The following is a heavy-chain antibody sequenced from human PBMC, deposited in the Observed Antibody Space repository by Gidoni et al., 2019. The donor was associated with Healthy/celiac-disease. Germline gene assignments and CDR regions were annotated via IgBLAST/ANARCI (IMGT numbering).Heavy chain of an antibody. V-gene: IGHV4-31*03. CDR1: GGSISSGGYY. Sequence: QVQLQESGPGLVKPSQTLSLTCTVSGGSISSGGYYWSWLRQHPGKGLEWIGYIYYSGSTYYNPSLKSRVTISVDTSKNQFSLKLSSVTAADTAVYYCARDRRAIGEFDYWGQGTLVTVSS. CDR2: IYYSGST. J-gene: IGHJ4*02. CDR3: ARDRRAIGEFDY. D-gene: IGHD2-21*01.